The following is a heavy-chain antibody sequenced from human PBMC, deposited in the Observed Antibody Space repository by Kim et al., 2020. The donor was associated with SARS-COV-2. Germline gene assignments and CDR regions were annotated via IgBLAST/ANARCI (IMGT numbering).Heavy chain of an antibody. CDR3: ARSVSYSRSSGSYYYFDY. Sequence: SETLSLTCAVYGGSFSGYYWSWIRQPPGKGLEWIGEINHSGSTNYNPSLKSRVTISVDTSKNQFSLKLSSVTAADTAVYYCARSVSYSRSSGSYYYFDY. V-gene: IGHV4-34*01. CDR1: GGSFSGYY. CDR2: INHSGST. D-gene: IGHD3-10*01. J-gene: IGHJ4*01.